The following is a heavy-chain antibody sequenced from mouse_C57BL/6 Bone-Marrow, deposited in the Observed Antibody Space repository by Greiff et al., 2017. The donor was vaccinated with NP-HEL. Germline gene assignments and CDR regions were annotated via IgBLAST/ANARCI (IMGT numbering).Heavy chain of an antibody. Sequence: QVQLQQPGAELVMPGASVKLSCKASGYTFTRYWMHWVKQRPGPGLEWIGEIDPSDSYPTYNHKFKGQSTLTVDKSSSPAYMQLSSLTSDDSAVYYCARELLRPYYAMDYWGQGTSVTVSS. CDR2: IDPSDSYP. CDR3: ARELLRPYYAMDY. V-gene: IGHV1-69*01. D-gene: IGHD1-1*01. J-gene: IGHJ4*01. CDR1: GYTFTRYW.